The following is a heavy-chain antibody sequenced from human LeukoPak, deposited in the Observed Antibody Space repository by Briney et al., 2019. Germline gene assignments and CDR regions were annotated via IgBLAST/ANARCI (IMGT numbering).Heavy chain of an antibody. D-gene: IGHD2-15*01. Sequence: PGRSLRLSCAASGFSFTIYGMHWVRQTPGKGLEWVAVKWVNGDREDYADSVKGRFIISRDISKNTLYLQMNSLRAEDTAVYYCAKDGHCSGGTCYPFFFDHWSQGALVTVSS. V-gene: IGHV3-33*06. J-gene: IGHJ4*02. CDR1: GFSFTIYG. CDR3: AKDGHCSGGTCYPFFFDH. CDR2: KWVNGDRE.